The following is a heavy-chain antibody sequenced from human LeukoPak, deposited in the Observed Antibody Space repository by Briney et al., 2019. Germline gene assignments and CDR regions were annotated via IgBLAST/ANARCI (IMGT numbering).Heavy chain of an antibody. CDR3: ARVVDYGWFDP. Sequence: GRTMRLSCTASGVTFNNYWMGWVRQAPGKGLEWVANIKEDGTTIYYVDSVKGRFTISRDNAKNSLYLQMNSVRDEDTAVYYCARVVDYGWFDPWGQGTLVAVSS. V-gene: IGHV3-7*01. J-gene: IGHJ5*02. CDR1: GVTFNNYW. CDR2: IKEDGTTI. D-gene: IGHD3-16*01.